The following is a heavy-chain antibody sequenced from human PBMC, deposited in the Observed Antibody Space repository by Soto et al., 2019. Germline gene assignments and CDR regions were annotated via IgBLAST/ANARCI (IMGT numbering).Heavy chain of an antibody. CDR1: GASISSSNW. V-gene: IGHV4-4*02. Sequence: PSETLSLTCAVSGASISSSNWWSWDRQPPGKGLEWIGEIYHSGSTNYNPSLESRVTISVDKSTNQFSLKLSSVTAADTAVYYCARYGRSSGLHCDYYHYYYMAVWGKGTTVTVSS. CDR2: IYHSGST. J-gene: IGHJ6*03. CDR3: ARYGRSSGLHCDYYHYYYMAV. D-gene: IGHD6-19*01.